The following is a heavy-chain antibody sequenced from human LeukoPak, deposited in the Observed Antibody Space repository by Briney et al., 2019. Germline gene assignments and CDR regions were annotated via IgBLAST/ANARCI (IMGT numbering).Heavy chain of an antibody. CDR2: ISSSSSYI. CDR3: ARPTEGWWIDY. Sequence: GGSLRLSCAASGFTFSSYSMNWVRQAPGKGLEWVSSISSSSSYIYYADSVKGRFTISRDNSKNTLYLQMNSLRAEDTAVYYCARPTEGWWIDYWGQGTLVTVSS. CDR1: GFTFSSYS. V-gene: IGHV3-21*04. D-gene: IGHD2-15*01. J-gene: IGHJ4*02.